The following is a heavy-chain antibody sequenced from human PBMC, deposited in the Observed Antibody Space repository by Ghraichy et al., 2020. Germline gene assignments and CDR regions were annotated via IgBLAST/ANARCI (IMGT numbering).Heavy chain of an antibody. Sequence: SETLSLTCAVYGGSFSGYYWSWIRQPPGKGLEWIGEINHSGSTNYNPSLKSRVTISVDTSKIQFSLKLSSVTAADTAVYYCARPAGYCSSTSCYDGWFDPWGQGTLVTVSS. D-gene: IGHD2-2*01. CDR1: GGSFSGYY. CDR2: INHSGST. J-gene: IGHJ5*02. V-gene: IGHV4-34*01. CDR3: ARPAGYCSSTSCYDGWFDP.